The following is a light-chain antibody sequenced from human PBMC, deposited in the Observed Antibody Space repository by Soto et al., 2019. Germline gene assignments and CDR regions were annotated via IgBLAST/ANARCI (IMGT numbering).Light chain of an antibody. V-gene: IGKV1-12*01. CDR3: QQYYSFPLT. Sequence: DIQMTQSPSSVSASVGDTVTITCRASQGIYTWLAWYQQKPGKAPKLLIYAASTLQSGVPSRFSGSGSGTDFTLTISCLQSEDFATYYCQQYYSFPLTFGQGTKVEIK. CDR1: QGIYTW. J-gene: IGKJ1*01. CDR2: AAS.